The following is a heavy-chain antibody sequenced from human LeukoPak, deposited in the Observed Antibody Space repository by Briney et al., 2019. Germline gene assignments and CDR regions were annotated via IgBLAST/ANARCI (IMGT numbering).Heavy chain of an antibody. J-gene: IGHJ4*02. CDR2: INPSGGST. CDR3: ARDSMVRGVIILFDY. V-gene: IGHV1-46*01. D-gene: IGHD3-10*01. CDR1: GYTFTSYY. Sequence: ASVKVSCKASGYTFTSYYMHWVRQAPGQGLEWMGIINPSGGSTSYAQKFQGRVTMTRDMSTSTVYMELSSLRSEDTAVYYCARDSMVRGVIILFDYWGQGTLVTVSS.